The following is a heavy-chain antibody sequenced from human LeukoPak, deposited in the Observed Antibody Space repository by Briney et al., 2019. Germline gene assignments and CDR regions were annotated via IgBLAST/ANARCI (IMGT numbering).Heavy chain of an antibody. CDR3: ARGSDSGYDLGGS. D-gene: IGHD5-12*01. J-gene: IGHJ5*02. CDR2: ISSSSSYI. CDR1: GFTVSSNY. Sequence: GGSLRLSCAASGFTVSSNYMSWVRQAPGKGLEWVSSISSSSSYIYYADSVKGRFTISRDNAKNSLYLQMNSLRAEDTAVYYCARGSDSGYDLGGSWDQGTLVTVSS. V-gene: IGHV3-21*01.